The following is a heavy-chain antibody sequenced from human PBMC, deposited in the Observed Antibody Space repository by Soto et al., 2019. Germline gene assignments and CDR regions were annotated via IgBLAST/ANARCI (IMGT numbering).Heavy chain of an antibody. D-gene: IGHD6-13*01. CDR2: IGTAGDT. CDR1: GFTFSSYH. J-gene: IGHJ6*02. CDR3: ARRPISNPIAAAEGSGMDV. V-gene: IGHV3-13*01. Sequence: GGSLRLSCAASGFTFSSYHMHWVRQGTGKGLEWVSAIGTAGDTYYPGSVKGRFTISRENAKNSVYLQMNSLRVGDTAVYYCARRPISNPIAAAEGSGMDVWGQGTTVTVSS.